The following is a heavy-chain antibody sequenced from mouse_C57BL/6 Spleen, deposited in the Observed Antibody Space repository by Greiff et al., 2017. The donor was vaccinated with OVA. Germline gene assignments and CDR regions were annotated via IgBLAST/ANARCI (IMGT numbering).Heavy chain of an antibody. CDR2: ISSGGSYT. CDR1: GFTFSSYG. J-gene: IGHJ1*03. CDR3: ARQDYNGSSYWYFDV. Sequence: EVKVVDSGGDLVKPGGSLKLSCAASGFTFSSYGMSWVRQTPDKRLEWVATISSGGSYTYDPDSVKGRFTISRDNAKNTLYLQMSSLKSEDTAKYYCARQDYNGSSYWYFDVWGTGTTVTVSS. D-gene: IGHD1-1*01. V-gene: IGHV5-6*01.